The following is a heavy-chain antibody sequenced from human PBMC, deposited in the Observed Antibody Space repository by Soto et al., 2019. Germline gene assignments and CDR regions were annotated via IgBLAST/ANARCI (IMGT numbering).Heavy chain of an antibody. J-gene: IGHJ4*02. Sequence: GGSLRLSCAASGFTFSNAWMTWVRPAPGKGLEWVARIKRNVDGGTTDYAAPVKGTFTVSRDDSRNTLYLQMNSLKIEDTAVYYCTKVGSFGEFDYWGQGALVTAPQ. CDR3: TKVGSFGEFDY. CDR1: GFTFSNAW. V-gene: IGHV3-15*01. CDR2: IKRNVDGGTT. D-gene: IGHD3-10*01.